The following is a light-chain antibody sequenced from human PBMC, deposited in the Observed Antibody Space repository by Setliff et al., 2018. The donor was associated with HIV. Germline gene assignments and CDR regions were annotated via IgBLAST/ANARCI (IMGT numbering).Light chain of an antibody. J-gene: IGLJ1*01. V-gene: IGLV2-14*03. CDR2: DVT. Sequence: QSVLTQPASVSGSPGQSITISCTGASNDVGGYNYVSWYQQHPGKAPKLMIYDVTNRPSGVSNRFSGSKSGNTASLTISGLQAEDEADYYCSSYTSTTFYGFGSGTKV. CDR1: SNDVGGYNY. CDR3: SSYTSTTFYG.